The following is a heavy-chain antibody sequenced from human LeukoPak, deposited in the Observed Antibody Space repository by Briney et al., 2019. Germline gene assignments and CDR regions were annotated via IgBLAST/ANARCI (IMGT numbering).Heavy chain of an antibody. CDR2: IYYSGST. J-gene: IGHJ3*02. D-gene: IGHD1-20*01. CDR1: GGSISSYY. CDR3: ARDSNWNRAFDI. V-gene: IGHV4-59*01. Sequence: PSETLSLTCTVSGGSISSYYWSWLRQPPGKGLEWIGYIYYSGSTNYNPSLKSRVTISVDTSKNQFSLKLSSVTAADTAVYYCARDSNWNRAFDIWGQGTVVTVSS.